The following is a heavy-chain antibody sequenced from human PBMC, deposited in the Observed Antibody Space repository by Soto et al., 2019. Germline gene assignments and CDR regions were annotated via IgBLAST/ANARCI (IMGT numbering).Heavy chain of an antibody. CDR1: GGTFSSYA. J-gene: IGHJ4*02. CDR3: ARDSRTYYYDSSGYYYYY. D-gene: IGHD3-22*01. CDR2: IIPIFGTA. V-gene: IGHV1-69*01. Sequence: QVQLVQSGAEVKKPGSSVKVSCKASGGTFSSYAISWVRQAPGQGLEWVGGIIPIFGTANYAQKFPGRVTITADESTSTAYMELSSLRSEDTAVYYCARDSRTYYYDSSGYYYYYWGQGTLVTVSS.